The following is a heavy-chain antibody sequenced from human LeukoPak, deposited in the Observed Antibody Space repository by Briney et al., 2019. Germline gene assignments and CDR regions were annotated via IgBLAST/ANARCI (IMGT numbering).Heavy chain of an antibody. V-gene: IGHV3-21*01. D-gene: IGHD3-3*01. CDR3: ARDIPTYYDFWSGYQYYFDY. CDR1: GFTFSSYS. J-gene: IGHJ4*02. Sequence: AGSLRLSCAASGFTFSSYSMNWVRQAPGRGLEWVSSISSSSSYIYYADSVKGRFTISRDNAKNSLYLQMNSLRAEDTAVYYCARDIPTYYDFWSGYQYYFDYWGQGTLVTVSS. CDR2: ISSSSSYI.